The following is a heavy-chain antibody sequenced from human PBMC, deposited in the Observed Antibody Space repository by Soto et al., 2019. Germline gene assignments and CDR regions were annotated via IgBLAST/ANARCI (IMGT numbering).Heavy chain of an antibody. CDR3: ARDKGYCSDTSCPDFDY. J-gene: IGHJ4*02. CDR2: VIPNLGVT. Sequence: ASVTGSCQASVGTLSSYTFSWVRQAHGQGLEWMGRVIPNLGVTNYAKKFQGRFTIVVDTSTSTAYMELNSLRYEDTAVYYCARDKGYCSDTSCPDFDYWGQGTLVTVSS. D-gene: IGHD2-15*01. CDR1: VGTLSSYT. V-gene: IGHV1-69*04.